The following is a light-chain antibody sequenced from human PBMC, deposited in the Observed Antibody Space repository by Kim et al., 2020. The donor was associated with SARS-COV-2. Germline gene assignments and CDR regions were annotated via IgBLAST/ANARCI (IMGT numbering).Light chain of an antibody. V-gene: IGKV1D-8*02. Sequence: SASPGDKVTITCRLTQNIARYLAWFQQRPEKAPQLLIYAAYTLHTGAPSRFSGSGSGTDFTLTINPLQSEDSATYFCQQYFDFPYTFGQGTKLEI. CDR3: QQYFDFPYT. J-gene: IGKJ2*01. CDR1: QNIARY. CDR2: AAY.